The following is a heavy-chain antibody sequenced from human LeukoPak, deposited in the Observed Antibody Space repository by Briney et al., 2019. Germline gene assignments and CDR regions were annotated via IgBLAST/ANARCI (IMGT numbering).Heavy chain of an antibody. V-gene: IGHV1-18*01. D-gene: IGHD3-22*01. CDR3: ARARDSSGYYRGMVYFDY. CDR2: ISAYNGNT. CDR1: GYTFTSYG. J-gene: IGHJ4*02. Sequence: GASVKVSCKASGYTFTSYGISWVRQAPGQGLEWMGWISAYNGNTNYAQKLQGRVTMTTDTSTGTAYMELRSLRSDDTAVYYCARARDSSGYYRGMVYFDYWGQGTLVTVSS.